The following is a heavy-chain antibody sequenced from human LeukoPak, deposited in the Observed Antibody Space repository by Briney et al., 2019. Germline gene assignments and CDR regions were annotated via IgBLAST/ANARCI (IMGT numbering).Heavy chain of an antibody. CDR1: GFTFSSYA. CDR3: ARDTGVAFDP. Sequence: GGSLRLSCAASGFTFSSYAMHWVRQAPGKGLEWVAVISYDGSNKYYVDSVKGRFTISRDNSKNTLYLQMNSLRAEDTAVYYCARDTGVAFDPWGQGTLVTVSS. CDR2: ISYDGSNK. D-gene: IGHD4-11*01. J-gene: IGHJ5*02. V-gene: IGHV3-30*04.